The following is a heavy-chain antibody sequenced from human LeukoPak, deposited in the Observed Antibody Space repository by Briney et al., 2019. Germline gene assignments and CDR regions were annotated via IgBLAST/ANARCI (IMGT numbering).Heavy chain of an antibody. CDR1: GGSFSGYY. Sequence: PSETLSLTCPVYGGSFSGYYWSWIRQPPGKGLEWIGEINHSGSTNYNPSLKSRVTISVDTSKNQFSLKLSSVTAADTAVYYCARGSLNSSPRFGSSGRFGYWGQGTLVTVSS. V-gene: IGHV4-34*01. CDR3: ARGSLNSSPRFGSSGRFGY. CDR2: INHSGST. D-gene: IGHD3-10*01. J-gene: IGHJ4*02.